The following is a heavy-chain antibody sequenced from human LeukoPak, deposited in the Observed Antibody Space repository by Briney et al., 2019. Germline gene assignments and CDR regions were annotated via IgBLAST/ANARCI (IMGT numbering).Heavy chain of an antibody. D-gene: IGHD3-22*01. J-gene: IGHJ4*02. V-gene: IGHV4-31*03. CDR2: IYYSGST. Sequence: SRTLSLTCTVSGGSISSGGYYWSWIRQHPGKGLEWIGYIYYSGSTYYNPSLKSRVTISVDTSKNQFSLKLSSVTAADTAVYYCARGLLDSSGYYPYYFDYWGQGTLVTVSS. CDR3: ARGLLDSSGYYPYYFDY. CDR1: GGSISSGGYY.